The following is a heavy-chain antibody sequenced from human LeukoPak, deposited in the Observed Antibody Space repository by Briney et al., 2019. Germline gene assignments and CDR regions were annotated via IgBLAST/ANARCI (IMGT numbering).Heavy chain of an antibody. V-gene: IGHV3-23*01. CDR3: AREWSGFGELPDY. CDR2: TSSSDPGT. Sequence: GGSLRLSCAASGFPLSSYAMSWVRQASGKGLEWVSATSSSDPGTYYADSVRGRFTISRDNSKNTLYLQLNSLRVEDTAVYYCAREWSGFGELPDYWGQGTLVTVSS. D-gene: IGHD3-10*01. CDR1: GFPLSSYA. J-gene: IGHJ4*02.